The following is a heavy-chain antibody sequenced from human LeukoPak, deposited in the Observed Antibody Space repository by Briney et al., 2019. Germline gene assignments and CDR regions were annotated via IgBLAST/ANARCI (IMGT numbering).Heavy chain of an antibody. CDR1: GGTFSSYA. Sequence: SVKVSCKASGGTFSSYAISWVRQAPGQGLEWMGGIIPIFGTANYAQKFQGRVTITTDESTSTAYMELSSLISEDTAVYYCARGRNGVNWFDPWGQGTLVTVSS. J-gene: IGHJ5*02. V-gene: IGHV1-69*05. CDR3: ARGRNGVNWFDP. D-gene: IGHD1-1*01. CDR2: IIPIFGTA.